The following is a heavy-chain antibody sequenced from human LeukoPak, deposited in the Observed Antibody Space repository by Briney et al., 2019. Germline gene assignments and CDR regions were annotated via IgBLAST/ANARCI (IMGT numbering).Heavy chain of an antibody. J-gene: IGHJ5*01. D-gene: IGHD6-13*01. CDR1: GFTFSSYA. CDR3: ANALGYSSSWFDY. Sequence: PGGSLRLSCAASGFTFSSYAMSWVRQAPGKGLEWVSAISGSGGSTYYADSVKGRFTISRDNSKNTLYLQMNSLRAEDTAVYYCANALGYSSSWFDYWGQGTLVTVSS. CDR2: ISGSGGST. V-gene: IGHV3-23*01.